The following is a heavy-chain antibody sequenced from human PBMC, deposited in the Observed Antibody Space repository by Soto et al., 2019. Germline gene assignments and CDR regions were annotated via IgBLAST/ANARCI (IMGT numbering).Heavy chain of an antibody. Sequence: EVQLLESGGGLVQPGGSLRLSCAASGFTFSSYAMSWVRQAPGKGLEWVSAISGSGGSTYYADSVKGRFTISRDNSKNTLYQQMKSLRAGDTAVYYCAKELVGYCSGGSGYSEAFDIWGQGTMVSVSS. D-gene: IGHD2-15*01. CDR1: GFTFSSYA. J-gene: IGHJ3*02. V-gene: IGHV3-23*01. CDR2: ISGSGGST. CDR3: AKELVGYCSGGSGYSEAFDI.